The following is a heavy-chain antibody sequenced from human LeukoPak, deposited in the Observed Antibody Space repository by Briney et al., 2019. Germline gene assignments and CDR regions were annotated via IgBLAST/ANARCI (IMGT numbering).Heavy chain of an antibody. J-gene: IGHJ4*02. V-gene: IGHV4-34*01. CDR2: INHSGST. CDR3: ATIVGATHFDY. Sequence: PSETLSLTCAVHGGSFSGYYWSWIRQPPGKGLEWIGEINHSGSTNYNPPLKSRVTISVDTSKNQFSLKLSSVTAADTAVYCCATIVGATHFDYWGQGTLVTVSS. CDR1: GGSFSGYY. D-gene: IGHD1-26*01.